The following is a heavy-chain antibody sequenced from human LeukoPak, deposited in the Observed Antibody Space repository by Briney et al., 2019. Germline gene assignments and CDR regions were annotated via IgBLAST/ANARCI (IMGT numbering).Heavy chain of an antibody. CDR1: GYTFTSYD. J-gene: IGHJ4*02. Sequence: ASVKVSCKASGYTFTSYDINWVRQATGQGLEWMGWMNPNSGNTGYAQKFQGRVTMTRNTSISTAYMELSSLRSGDTAVYYCATPTFKYCSGGSCQEIDYWGQGTLVTVSS. V-gene: IGHV1-8*01. CDR2: MNPNSGNT. CDR3: ATPTFKYCSGGSCQEIDY. D-gene: IGHD2-15*01.